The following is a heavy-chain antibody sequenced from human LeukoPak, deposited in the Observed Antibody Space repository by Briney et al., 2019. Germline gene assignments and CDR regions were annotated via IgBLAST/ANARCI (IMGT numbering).Heavy chain of an antibody. D-gene: IGHD3-10*01. V-gene: IGHV1-2*02. CDR2: INPNRGGT. CDR3: ARELLWFGELSVDY. Sequence: ASVKVSCKASGYTFTGYYMHWVRQAPGQGLEWMGWINPNRGGTNYAQKFQGRVTMTRDTSISTAYMELSRLRSDDTAVYYCARELLWFGELSVDYWGQGTLVTVSS. J-gene: IGHJ4*02. CDR1: GYTFTGYY.